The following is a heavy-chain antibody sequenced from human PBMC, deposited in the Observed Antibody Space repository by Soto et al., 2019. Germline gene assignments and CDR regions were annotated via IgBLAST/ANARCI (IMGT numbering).Heavy chain of an antibody. J-gene: IGHJ5*02. CDR1: GGSISSGRYY. CDR3: ARRGVIAAATNWFDP. D-gene: IGHD2-21*01. Sequence: QLQLQESGPGVVKPSETRSLTCSVSGGSISSGRYYWGWIRQTPGRGLEWIASMYHGGTTYSNPSLKSRVTISVYTSKNQFTLRFTSVTAAYTAVYYCARRGVIAAATNWFDPCGQGTLVTVSS. CDR2: MYHGGTT. V-gene: IGHV4-39*01.